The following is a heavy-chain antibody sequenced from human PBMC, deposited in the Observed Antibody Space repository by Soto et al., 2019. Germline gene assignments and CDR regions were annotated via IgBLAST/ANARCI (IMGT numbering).Heavy chain of an antibody. D-gene: IGHD5-12*01. CDR3: AKLHNIVATTFAFGNYYYYMDV. CDR1: GFTFSSYA. Sequence: GGSLRLSCAASGFTFSSYAMSWVRQAPGKGLEWVSAISGSGGSTYYADSVKGRFTISRDNSKITLYLQMNSLRAEDTVVYYCAKLHNIVATTFAFGNYYYYMDVWGKGTTVTVYS. CDR2: ISGSGGST. J-gene: IGHJ6*03. V-gene: IGHV3-23*01.